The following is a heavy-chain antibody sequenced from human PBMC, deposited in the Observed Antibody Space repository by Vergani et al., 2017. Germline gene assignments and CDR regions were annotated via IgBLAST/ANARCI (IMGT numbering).Heavy chain of an antibody. V-gene: IGHV3-30*18. Sequence: QVQLVESGGGVVQPGRSLRLSCAASGFTFSSYGMHWVRQAPGKGLEWVAVISYDGSNKYYADSVKGRFTISRDNSKNTLYLQMNSLRAEDTAVYYCAKDHYYDFWSGYYSVWGKGTTVTVPS. J-gene: IGHJ6*04. CDR1: GFTFSSYG. CDR2: ISYDGSNK. D-gene: IGHD3-3*01. CDR3: AKDHYYDFWSGYYSV.